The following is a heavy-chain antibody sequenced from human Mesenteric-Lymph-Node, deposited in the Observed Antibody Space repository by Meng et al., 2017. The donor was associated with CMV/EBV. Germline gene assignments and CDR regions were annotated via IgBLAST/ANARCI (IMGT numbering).Heavy chain of an antibody. CDR3: ASAYYYGSGSDLGGVYFDY. D-gene: IGHD3-10*01. V-gene: IGHV5-51*01. J-gene: IGHJ4*02. Sequence: FTSYGIGWVRQMPGKGLEWMGIIYPGDSDTRYSPSFQGQVTISADKSISTAYLQWSSLKASDTAMYYCASAYYYGSGSDLGGVYFDYWGQGTLVTVSS. CDR2: IYPGDSDT. CDR1: FTSYG.